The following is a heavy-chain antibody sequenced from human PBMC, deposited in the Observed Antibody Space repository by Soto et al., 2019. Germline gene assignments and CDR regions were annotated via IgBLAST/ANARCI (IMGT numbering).Heavy chain of an antibody. V-gene: IGHV3-74*01. CDR1: GFTFSSFW. D-gene: IGHD7-27*01. CDR2: INGDGSST. Sequence: GGSLRLSCAASGFTFSSFWIHWVRQAPGKGLVWVSRINGDGSSTDYADSVKGRFTISRDNAKNTLYLQMNSLRAGDTAVYYCAREAKAPGVSYFHPCGQGTLVTVSS. J-gene: IGHJ5*02. CDR3: AREAKAPGVSYFHP.